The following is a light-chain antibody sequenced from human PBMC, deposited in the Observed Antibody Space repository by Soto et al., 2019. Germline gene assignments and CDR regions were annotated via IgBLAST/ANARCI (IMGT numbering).Light chain of an antibody. CDR2: GAS. J-gene: IGKJ3*01. Sequence: EIGLTQSPGTLSLSPGERATLSCRASQSVSSSYLAWYQQKPGQAPRHLIYGASSRATGIPDMFSGNGSVTDFPLTISRLEPEDFAVYYCQQYGSSPGFTFGPGTKVAIK. CDR3: QQYGSSPGFT. CDR1: QSVSSSY. V-gene: IGKV3-20*01.